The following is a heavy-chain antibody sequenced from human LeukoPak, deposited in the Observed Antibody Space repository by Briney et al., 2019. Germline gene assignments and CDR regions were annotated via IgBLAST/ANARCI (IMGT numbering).Heavy chain of an antibody. CDR3: AREDCSSTSCYTLDYYYYGMDA. V-gene: IGHV1-69*04. Sequence: SVKVSCKASGGTFSGYAISWVRQAPGQGLEWMGRIIPILGIANYAQKFQGRVTITADKSTSTAYMELSSLRSEDTAVYYCAREDCSSTSCYTLDYYYYGMDAWGQGTTVTVSS. CDR1: GGTFSGYA. CDR2: IIPILGIA. D-gene: IGHD2-2*02. J-gene: IGHJ6*02.